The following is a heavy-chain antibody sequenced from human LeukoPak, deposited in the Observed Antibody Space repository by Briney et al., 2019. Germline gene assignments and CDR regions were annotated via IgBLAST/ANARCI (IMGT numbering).Heavy chain of an antibody. J-gene: IGHJ5*02. V-gene: IGHV1-69*01. Sequence: SVKVTCKGSGCTXSSYAINWVRQPPGQGLEWMGGISRIFGTANYAQKFQGRVTITADESTSTAYMELRSLRSEDTAVYYCASSTMVRGVIRWFDPWGQGTLVTVSS. CDR2: ISRIFGTA. D-gene: IGHD3-10*01. CDR1: GCTXSSYA. CDR3: ASSTMVRGVIRWFDP.